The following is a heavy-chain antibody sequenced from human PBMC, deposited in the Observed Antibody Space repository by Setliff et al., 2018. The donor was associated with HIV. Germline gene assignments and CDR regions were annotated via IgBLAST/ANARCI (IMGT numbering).Heavy chain of an antibody. D-gene: IGHD3-22*01. J-gene: IGHJ1*01. CDR2: ISSSSSFI. CDR3: ARDTGYYDSSGYYAEYFQH. CDR1: GFTFSSYS. Sequence: GSLRLSCAASGFTFSSYSMNWVRQAPGKGLEWVSSISSSSSFIYYADSVKGRFTISRDNAKNSLYLQMNSLRAEDTAVYYCARDTGYYDSSGYYAEYFQHWGQGTLVTVSS. V-gene: IGHV3-21*01.